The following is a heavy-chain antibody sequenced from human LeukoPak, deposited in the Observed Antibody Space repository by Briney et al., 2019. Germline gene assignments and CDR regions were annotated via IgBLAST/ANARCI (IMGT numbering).Heavy chain of an antibody. CDR1: GFTVSGYA. J-gene: IGHJ4*02. CDR2: VSGSGGST. D-gene: IGHD6-13*01. CDR3: AKDPTFGYSSTWYGY. Sequence: PGGSLRLSCAASGFTVSGYAMSWVRQAPGKGLEWVSAVSGSGGSTSYADSVKGRFTISRDNSKNTLYLQMSSLRAEDTAVYYCAKDPTFGYSSTWYGYWGQGTLVTVSS. V-gene: IGHV3-23*01.